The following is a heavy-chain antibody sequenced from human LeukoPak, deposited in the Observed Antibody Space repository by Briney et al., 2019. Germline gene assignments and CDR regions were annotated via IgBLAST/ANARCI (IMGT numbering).Heavy chain of an antibody. D-gene: IGHD3-10*01. CDR2: MNPHSGNT. Sequence: GASVKVSCKASGYTFASYDINWVRQATGQGLEWMGWMNPHSGNTDYPQKFQGRVTMTSNTSISTAYMELSSLRSEDTAVYYCARGRLWFGELLHNNWFDPWGRGTLVTVSS. CDR3: ARGRLWFGELLHNNWFDP. V-gene: IGHV1-8*01. CDR1: GYTFASYD. J-gene: IGHJ5*02.